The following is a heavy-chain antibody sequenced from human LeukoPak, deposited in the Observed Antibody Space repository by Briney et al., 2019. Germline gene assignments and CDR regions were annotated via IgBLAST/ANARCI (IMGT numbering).Heavy chain of an antibody. J-gene: IGHJ4*02. V-gene: IGHV3-15*01. CDR2: IKTKTAGGTI. Sequence: PGGSLRLSCAASGFTLTNAWMSWVRQAPGKGLEWVARIKTKTAGGTIDYAAPVKGRFTISRDDSKNTVYLQMNSLKTEDTAVYYCTTSYYDSSGYRAWGQGTLVTVSS. D-gene: IGHD3-22*01. CDR1: GFTLTNAW. CDR3: TTSYYDSSGYRA.